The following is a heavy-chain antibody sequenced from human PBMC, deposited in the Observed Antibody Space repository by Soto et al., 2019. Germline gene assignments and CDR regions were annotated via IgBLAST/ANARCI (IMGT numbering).Heavy chain of an antibody. Sequence: SETLSLTXAVYGGSFSGYYWSWIRQPPGKGLEWIGEINHSGSTNYNPSLKSRVTISVDTSKNQFSLKLSSVTAADTAVYYCARGAGYDYVWGSYRFHYYFDYWGQGTLVTVSS. CDR2: INHSGST. J-gene: IGHJ4*02. V-gene: IGHV4-34*01. CDR1: GGSFSGYY. D-gene: IGHD3-16*02. CDR3: ARGAGYDYVWGSYRFHYYFDY.